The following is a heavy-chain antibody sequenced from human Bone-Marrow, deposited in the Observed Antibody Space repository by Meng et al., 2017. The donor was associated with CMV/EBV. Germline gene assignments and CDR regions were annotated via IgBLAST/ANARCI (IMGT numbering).Heavy chain of an antibody. CDR3: AREDYDFWSGYYPDY. CDR1: GVSTRSYY. V-gene: IGHV4-4*07. Sequence: CGVSTRSYYLRGMRQPAGKGLEWIGRIYTSGSTNYHPSLKRRVTMSVDTSKNQFSLKLSSVTSADTAVYYCAREDYDFWSGYYPDYWGQGTLVTVSS. CDR2: IYTSGST. D-gene: IGHD3-3*01. J-gene: IGHJ4*02.